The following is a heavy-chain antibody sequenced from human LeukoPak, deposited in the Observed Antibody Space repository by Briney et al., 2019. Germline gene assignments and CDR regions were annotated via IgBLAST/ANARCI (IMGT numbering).Heavy chain of an antibody. CDR2: IYPDDSDT. D-gene: IGHD1-26*01. CDR3: ASATGSYSYFDY. Sequence: GESLKISCKASGYSFTTHWIGWVRQMPGKGLEWMGIIYPDDSDTKYSPSFQGQVTISADKSIGTALLQWSSLKASDTAMYYCASATGSYSYFDYWGQGTLVTVSS. J-gene: IGHJ4*02. CDR1: GYSFTTHW. V-gene: IGHV5-51*01.